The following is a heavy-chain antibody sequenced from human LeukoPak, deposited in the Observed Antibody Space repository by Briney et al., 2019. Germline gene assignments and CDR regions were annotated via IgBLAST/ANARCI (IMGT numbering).Heavy chain of an antibody. Sequence: GGSLRLSCAASGFTFSSYSMNWVRQAPGKGLEFISSISDTGRDIYYADSMKGRFTTSRDNAKNSLFLQMNSLRAEDTAVYYCARVIVRRVDTTEMDYWGQGTLVTVSS. CDR1: GFTFSSYS. D-gene: IGHD5-18*01. CDR2: ISDTGRDI. V-gene: IGHV3-21*01. CDR3: ARVIVRRVDTTEMDY. J-gene: IGHJ4*02.